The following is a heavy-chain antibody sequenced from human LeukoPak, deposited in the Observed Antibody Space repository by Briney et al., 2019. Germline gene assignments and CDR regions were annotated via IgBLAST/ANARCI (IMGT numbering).Heavy chain of an antibody. CDR2: ISYDGSNK. CDR1: GFTFSSYA. CDR3: ARAGRKSRGVDLVRKKETGYYYYMDV. D-gene: IGHD3-10*02. J-gene: IGHJ6*03. V-gene: IGHV3-30*03. Sequence: GGSLRLSCAASGFTFSSYAMSWVRQAPGKGLEWVAVISYDGSNKYYADSVKGRFTISRDNAKNSLYLQMNSLRAEDTAVYYCARAGRKSRGVDLVRKKETGYYYYMDVWGKGTTVTVSS.